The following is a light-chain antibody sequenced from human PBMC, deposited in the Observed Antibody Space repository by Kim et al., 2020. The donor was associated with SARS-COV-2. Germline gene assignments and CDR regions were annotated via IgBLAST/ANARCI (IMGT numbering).Light chain of an antibody. CDR3: RSHGGRA. CDR2: DVS. CDR1: SGDVVGYNY. V-gene: IGLV2-8*01. Sequence: GSPRQSVTTSGTGTSGDVVGYNYISWYQPHPGKAPKLRIYDVSKRPSGVPDRFSGSKSGNPASLTVSGHQAEDEAEYYCRSHGGRAFGGGTQLTVL. J-gene: IGLJ2*01.